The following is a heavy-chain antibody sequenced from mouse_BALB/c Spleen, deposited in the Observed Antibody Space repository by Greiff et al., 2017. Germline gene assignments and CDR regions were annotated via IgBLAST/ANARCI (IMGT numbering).Heavy chain of an antibody. CDR2: INSNGGST. CDR3: AREDYGVYAMDY. D-gene: IGHD1-1*02. J-gene: IGHJ4*01. V-gene: IGHV5-6-3*01. Sequence: EVQVVESGGGLVQPGGSLKLSCAASGFTFSSYGMSWVRQTPDKRLELVATINSNGGSTYYPDSVKGRFTISRDNAKNTLYLQMSSLKSEDTAMYYCAREDYGVYAMDYWGQGTSVTVSS. CDR1: GFTFSSYG.